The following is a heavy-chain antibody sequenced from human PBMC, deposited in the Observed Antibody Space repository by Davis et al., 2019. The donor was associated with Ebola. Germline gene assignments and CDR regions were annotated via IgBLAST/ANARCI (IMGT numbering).Heavy chain of an antibody. CDR2: IYTGDSDT. V-gene: IGHV5-51*01. J-gene: IGHJ3*02. CDR1: GYSFTRYW. Sequence: GGSLRLSCKASGYSFTRYWIGWVRQLPGKGLEWMGIIYTGDSDTRYSPSFRVQVTISADKSIKTAFLQWSSLKASDTAMYYCASLRRTITGMDDAFDIWGQGTMVTVSS. CDR3: ASLRRTITGMDDAFDI. D-gene: IGHD2-8*02.